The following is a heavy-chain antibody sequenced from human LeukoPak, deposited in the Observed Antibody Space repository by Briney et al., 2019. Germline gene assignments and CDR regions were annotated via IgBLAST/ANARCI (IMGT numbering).Heavy chain of an antibody. CDR3: AGYHAYGVTTPPLGY. V-gene: IGHV4-39*07. J-gene: IGHJ4*02. D-gene: IGHD4-17*01. CDR2: IYYSGST. Sequence: SETLALTCTVSGCSISSSSYYWGWVRQPPGKGLEWIGSIYYSGSTYYNPSLKSRVTISVDTSKNQFSLKLSSVTAADTAVYSCAGYHAYGVTTPPLGYWGQGTLVTVSS. CDR1: GCSISSSSYY.